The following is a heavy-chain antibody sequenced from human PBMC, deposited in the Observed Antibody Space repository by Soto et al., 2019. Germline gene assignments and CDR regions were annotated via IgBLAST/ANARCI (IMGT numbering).Heavy chain of an antibody. Sequence: ASVKVSCKASGYTFTSYAMHWVRQAPGQRLEWMGWINAGNGNTKYSQKFQGRVTITRDTSASTAYMELSSLRSEDTAVYYCARGRTIFGGNWFDPWGQGTLVTVSS. V-gene: IGHV1-3*01. J-gene: IGHJ5*02. CDR1: GYTFTSYA. CDR3: ARGRTIFGGNWFDP. CDR2: INAGNGNT. D-gene: IGHD3-3*01.